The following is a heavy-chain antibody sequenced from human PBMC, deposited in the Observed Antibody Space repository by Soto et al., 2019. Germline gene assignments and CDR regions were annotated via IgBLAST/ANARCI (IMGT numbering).Heavy chain of an antibody. Sequence: SETLSLTCAVYGGSFSGYYWTWIRQPPGTGLEWIGEINHSGSTNYNPSLKSRVTISVDTSKNQFSLKLTSVTAADTAVYYCARVYVWNCISTSRPFDYWGQGTLVTVSS. CDR3: ARVYVWNCISTSRPFDY. D-gene: IGHD2-2*01. J-gene: IGHJ4*02. CDR1: GGSFSGYY. V-gene: IGHV4-34*01. CDR2: INHSGST.